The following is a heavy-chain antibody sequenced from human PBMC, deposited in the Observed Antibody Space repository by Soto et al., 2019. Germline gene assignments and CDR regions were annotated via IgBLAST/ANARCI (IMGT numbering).Heavy chain of an antibody. V-gene: IGHV5-51*01. CDR1: GYSLTSYR. Sequence: GESLTISCKGSGYSLTSYRLGWVRQMPGKGLEWVGITYPGESDTRYSPSFQGQVTSSADQPTSTGYLQWSSLKPSDPPMYYSARLMSPIVAASSAWFDPWAHGTLVTVSS. D-gene: IGHD6-13*01. CDR2: TYPGESDT. J-gene: IGHJ5*02. CDR3: ARLMSPIVAASSAWFDP.